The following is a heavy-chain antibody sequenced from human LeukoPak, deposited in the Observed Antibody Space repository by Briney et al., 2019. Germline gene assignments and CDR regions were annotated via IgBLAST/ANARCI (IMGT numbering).Heavy chain of an antibody. CDR1: GGSISSYY. J-gene: IGHJ3*02. Sequence: SETLSLTCTVSGGSISSYYWSWIRQPPGKGLGWIGYIYYSGSTNYNPSLESRVTIPVDPSKNQFSLKLSSVTAADTAVYYCARGTYYDLVDAFDIWGQGTMVTVSS. D-gene: IGHD3-3*01. CDR3: ARGTYYDLVDAFDI. V-gene: IGHV4-59*01. CDR2: IYYSGST.